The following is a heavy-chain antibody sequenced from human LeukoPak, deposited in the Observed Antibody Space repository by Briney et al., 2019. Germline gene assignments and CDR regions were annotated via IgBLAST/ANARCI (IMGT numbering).Heavy chain of an antibody. CDR1: GFTFSSYS. D-gene: IGHD2-21*01. J-gene: IGHJ4*02. CDR3: ARVRDKALFDY. CDR2: ISSSSSTI. V-gene: IGHV3-48*01. Sequence: PGGSLRLSCAASGFTFSSYSMNWVRQAPGKGLEWVSYISSSSSTIYYADSAKGRFTISRDNAKNSLYLQMNSLRAEDTAVYYCARVRDKALFDYWGQGTLVTVSS.